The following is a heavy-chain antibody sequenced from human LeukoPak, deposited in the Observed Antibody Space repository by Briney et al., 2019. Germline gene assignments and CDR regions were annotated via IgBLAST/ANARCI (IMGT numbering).Heavy chain of an antibody. CDR2: IYHSGST. V-gene: IGHV4-39*07. Sequence: PSETLSLTCTVSGGSISSSSYYWGWIRQPPGKGLEWIGSIYHSGSTYYNPSLKSRVTISVDTSKNQFSLKLSSVTAADTAVYYCARAELGGSYYSAPFDYWGQGTLVTVSS. CDR1: GGSISSSSYY. J-gene: IGHJ4*02. CDR3: ARAELGGSYYSAPFDY. D-gene: IGHD1-26*01.